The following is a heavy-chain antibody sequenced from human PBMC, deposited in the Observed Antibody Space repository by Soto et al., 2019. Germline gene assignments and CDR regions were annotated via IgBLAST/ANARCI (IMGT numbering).Heavy chain of an antibody. D-gene: IGHD3-22*01. V-gene: IGHV3-7*01. CDR1: GFTFSSYW. Sequence: GGSLRLSCAASGFTFSSYWMSWVRQAPGKGLEWVANIKQDGSEKYYVDSVKGRFTISRDNAKNSLYLQMNSLRAEDTAVYYCARSRAVLYDSSGYYYWGQGTLVTVSS. J-gene: IGHJ4*02. CDR2: IKQDGSEK. CDR3: ARSRAVLYDSSGYYY.